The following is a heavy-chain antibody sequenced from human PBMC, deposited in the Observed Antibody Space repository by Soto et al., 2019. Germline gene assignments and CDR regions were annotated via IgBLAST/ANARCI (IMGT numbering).Heavy chain of an antibody. V-gene: IGHV3-30-3*01. D-gene: IGHD6-13*01. CDR1: GFTFSSYA. CDR3: ARDRGIAAVGTGSSYSYVIDL. Sequence: GGSLRLSCAASGFTFSSYAMHWVRQAPGKGLEWVAVISYDGSNKYYADSVKGRFTISRDNSKNTLYLQMNSLRAEDTAVYYCARDRGIAAVGTGSSYSYVIDL. J-gene: IGHJ2*01. CDR2: ISYDGSNK.